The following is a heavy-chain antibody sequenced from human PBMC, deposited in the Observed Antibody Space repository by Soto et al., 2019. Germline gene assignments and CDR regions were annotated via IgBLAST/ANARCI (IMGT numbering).Heavy chain of an antibody. CDR1: GFTFSSYE. Sequence: EVQLVESGGGLVQPGGSLRLSCAASGFTFSSYEMNWVRQAPGKGLEWLSYISSGGSTIYYTDSVKGRFTISRDNAKNSLNLQMNSLRAEDTAVYYCARDRTYYFDYWGQGTLVTVSS. J-gene: IGHJ4*02. V-gene: IGHV3-48*03. CDR2: ISSGGSTI. CDR3: ARDRTYYFDY.